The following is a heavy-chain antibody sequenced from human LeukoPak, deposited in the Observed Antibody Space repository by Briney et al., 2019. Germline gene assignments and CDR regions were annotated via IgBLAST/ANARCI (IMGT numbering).Heavy chain of an antibody. V-gene: IGHV1-24*01. CDR1: GYTLTELS. CDR2: FDPEDGKT. CDR3: ATGYLVTAGLMDV. J-gene: IGHJ6*02. Sequence: ASVKVSCKVSGYTLTELSMFWVRQAPGKGLEWMGSFDPEDGKTVYAQKFQGRVTMTEDTSTDTAYMELSSLRSEGTAVYYCATGYLVTAGLMDVWGQGTTVTVPS. D-gene: IGHD6-13*01.